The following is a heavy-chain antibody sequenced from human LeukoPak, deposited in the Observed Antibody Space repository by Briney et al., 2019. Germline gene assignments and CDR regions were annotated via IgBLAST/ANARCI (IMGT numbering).Heavy chain of an antibody. CDR1: GYTFTDYY. J-gene: IGHJ3*02. V-gene: IGHV1-69*13. Sequence: GASVKVSCKASGYTFTDYYMHWVRQAPGQGLEWMGGIIPIFGTANYAQKFQGRVTITADESTSTAYMELSSLRFEDTAVYYCARVGSSGWYGAFDIWGQGTMVTVSS. CDR3: ARVGSSGWYGAFDI. D-gene: IGHD6-19*01. CDR2: IIPIFGTA.